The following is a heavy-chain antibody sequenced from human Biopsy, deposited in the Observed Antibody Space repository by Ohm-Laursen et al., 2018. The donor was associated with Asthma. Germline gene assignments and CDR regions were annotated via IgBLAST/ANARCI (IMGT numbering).Heavy chain of an antibody. CDR1: GFTVSRDH. Sequence: SLRLSCAASGFTVSRDHMFWVRQAPGKGLEWVSVIYSGGTSHTADSVRGRFTISRDFSKNTLHLQMHSLRAEDTAVYYCARGDNSNWSHYYFDYWGQGTLVTVSS. V-gene: IGHV3-53*01. D-gene: IGHD2/OR15-2a*01. J-gene: IGHJ4*02. CDR3: ARGDNSNWSHYYFDY. CDR2: IYSGGTS.